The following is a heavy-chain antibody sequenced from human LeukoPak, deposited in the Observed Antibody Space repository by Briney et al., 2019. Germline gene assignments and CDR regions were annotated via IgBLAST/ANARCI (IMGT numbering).Heavy chain of an antibody. Sequence: SETLSLTCTVSGGSISSYYWSWIRQPPGKGLEWIGNIYYSVSTNYNPSLKSRVTISVDTSKNQFSLKLSSVTAADTAVYYCASGPYSSGKSLDFDLWGRGTLVTVSS. CDR3: ASGPYSSGKSLDFDL. V-gene: IGHV4-59*01. CDR2: IYYSVST. CDR1: GGSISSYY. J-gene: IGHJ2*01. D-gene: IGHD6-19*01.